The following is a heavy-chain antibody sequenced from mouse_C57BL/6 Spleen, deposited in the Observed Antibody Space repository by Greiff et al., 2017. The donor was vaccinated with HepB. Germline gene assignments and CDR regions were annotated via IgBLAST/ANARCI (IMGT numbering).Heavy chain of an antibody. D-gene: IGHD3-1*01. V-gene: IGHV5-17*01. Sequence: EVKLVESGGGLVKPGGSLKLSCAASGFTFSVYGMHWVRQAPEKGLEWVAYISSGSSTIYYADTVKGRFTISRDNAKNTLFLQMTSLRSEDTAMYYCARGGYHWGYFDVWGTGTTVTVSS. CDR3: ARGGYHWGYFDV. J-gene: IGHJ1*03. CDR1: GFTFSVYG. CDR2: ISSGSSTI.